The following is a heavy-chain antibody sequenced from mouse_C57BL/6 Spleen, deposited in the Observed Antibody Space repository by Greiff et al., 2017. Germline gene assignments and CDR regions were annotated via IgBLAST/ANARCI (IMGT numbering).Heavy chain of an antibody. CDR3: ASYYSNSRFAY. Sequence: QVQLKQSGAELVRPGTSVKVSCKASGYAFTNYLIEWVKQRPGHGLEWIGVINPGSGGTNYNEKFKGKATLTADKSSSTAYMQLSSLTSEDSAVYFCASYYSNSRFAYWGQGTLVTVSA. V-gene: IGHV1-54*01. CDR1: GYAFTNYL. J-gene: IGHJ3*01. CDR2: INPGSGGT. D-gene: IGHD2-5*01.